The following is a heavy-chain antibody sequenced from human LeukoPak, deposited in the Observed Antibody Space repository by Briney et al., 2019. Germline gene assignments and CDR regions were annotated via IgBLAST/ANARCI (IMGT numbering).Heavy chain of an antibody. V-gene: IGHV3-9*03. CDR2: ISWNSGSI. CDR1: GFTFDDYG. CDR3: AKVSNYYYYYMDV. Sequence: GGSLRLSCAASGFTFDDYGMSWVRQAPGKGLEWVSGISWNSGSIGYADSVKGRFTISRDNTKNSLYLQMNSLRAEDMALYYCAKVSNYYYYYMDVWGKGTTVTVSS. J-gene: IGHJ6*03.